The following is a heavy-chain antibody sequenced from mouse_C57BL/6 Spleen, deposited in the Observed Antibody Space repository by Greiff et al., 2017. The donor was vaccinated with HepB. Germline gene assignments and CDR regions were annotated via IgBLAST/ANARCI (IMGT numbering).Heavy chain of an antibody. J-gene: IGHJ1*03. D-gene: IGHD1-1*01. CDR2: IDPSDSYT. CDR3: ARGGGYYYGSSHWYFDV. Sequence: QVQLQQPGAELVRPGTSVKLSCKASGYTFTSYWMHWVKQRPGQGLEWIGVIDPSDSYTNYNQKFKGKATLTVDTSSSTAYMQLSSLTSEDSAGYYCARGGGYYYGSSHWYFDVWGTGTTVTVSS. V-gene: IGHV1-59*01. CDR1: GYTFTSYW.